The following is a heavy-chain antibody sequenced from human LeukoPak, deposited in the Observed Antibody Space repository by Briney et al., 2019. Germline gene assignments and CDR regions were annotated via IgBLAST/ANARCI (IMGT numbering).Heavy chain of an antibody. Sequence: PFETLSLTCAVYGGSFSGYSWSWIRQPPGKGLEWIGEINHSGSTNYNPSLKSRVTISVDTSKNQFSLKLSSVTAADTAVYYCARGNYVWGSYRYHSSVIDYWGQGTLVTVSS. V-gene: IGHV4-34*01. CDR2: INHSGST. J-gene: IGHJ4*02. CDR1: GGSFSGYS. D-gene: IGHD3-16*02. CDR3: ARGNYVWGSYRYHSSVIDY.